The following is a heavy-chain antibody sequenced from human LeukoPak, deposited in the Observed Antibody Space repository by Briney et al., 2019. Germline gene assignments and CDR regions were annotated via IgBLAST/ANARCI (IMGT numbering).Heavy chain of an antibody. CDR2: INPNSGGT. J-gene: IGHJ3*02. CDR1: GYTFTGYY. CDR3: AREGIAAAGTGAFDI. D-gene: IGHD6-13*01. Sequence: ASVTVSCTASGYTFTGYYMHWVRQAPGQGLEWMGWINPNSGGTNYAQKFQGRVTMTRDTSISTAYMELSRLRSDDTAVYYCAREGIAAAGTGAFDIWGQGTMVTVSS. V-gene: IGHV1-2*02.